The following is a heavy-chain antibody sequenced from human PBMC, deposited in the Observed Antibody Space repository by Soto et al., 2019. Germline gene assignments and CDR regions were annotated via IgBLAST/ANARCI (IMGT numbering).Heavy chain of an antibody. CDR3: RRGVEAATRNTDFDA. D-gene: IGHD2-15*01. V-gene: IGHV4-39*01. J-gene: IGHJ4*02. CDR2: VYYSGGA. Sequence: SATLSLTCDCSGGSIGNSRSFWGWIRQPPGKGLEFIGRVYYSGGAYYNPSLKRRVTVSVDTSKNQLSLRVDSVTAADTAVYYCRRGVEAATRNTDFDAWAQGTLVPVSS. CDR1: GGSIGNSRSF.